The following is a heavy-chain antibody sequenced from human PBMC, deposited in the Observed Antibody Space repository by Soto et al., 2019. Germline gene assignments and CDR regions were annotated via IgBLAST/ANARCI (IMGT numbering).Heavy chain of an antibody. CDR2: ISYDGSNK. J-gene: IGHJ5*02. CDR3: AKPGAVVPAAKSNSGVLWFDP. Sequence: LRRSCAASGFTFSSYGIHWVRQAPGKGLEWVAVISYDGSNKYYADSVKGRFTISRDNSKNTLYLQMNSLRAEDTAVYYCAKPGAVVPAAKSNSGVLWFDPWGQGTLVTVS. CDR1: GFTFSSYG. V-gene: IGHV3-30*18. D-gene: IGHD2-2*01.